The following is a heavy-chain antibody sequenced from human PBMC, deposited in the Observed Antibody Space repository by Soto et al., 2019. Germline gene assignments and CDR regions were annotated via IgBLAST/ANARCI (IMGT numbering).Heavy chain of an antibody. J-gene: IGHJ4*02. CDR1: GGSISSYY. CDR2: IYYSGST. V-gene: IGHV4-59*08. Sequence: QVQLQESGPGLVKPSETLSLTCTVSGGSISSYYWSWIRQPPGKGLEWIGYIYYSGSTNYNPSLKIRVALSVAPSKNQFSLKLSSVTAADTAVYYCARLWGWFGDYWGQGTLVTVSS. CDR3: ARLWGWFGDY. D-gene: IGHD3-10*01.